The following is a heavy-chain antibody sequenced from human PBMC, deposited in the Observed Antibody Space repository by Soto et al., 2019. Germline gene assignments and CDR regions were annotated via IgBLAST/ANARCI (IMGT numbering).Heavy chain of an antibody. D-gene: IGHD1-26*01. Sequence: PGGSLRLSCAAFGFTFSNYWMSWVRQAPGKGLEWVANIKQDGSDIRYADSVKGRFAMSRDNAKNSLYLQMNSLRAEDTAVYYCARDKIVGDSKFEFWGQGTLVTVSS. CDR3: ARDKIVGDSKFEF. V-gene: IGHV3-7*03. CDR2: IKQDGSDI. CDR1: GFTFSNYW. J-gene: IGHJ4*02.